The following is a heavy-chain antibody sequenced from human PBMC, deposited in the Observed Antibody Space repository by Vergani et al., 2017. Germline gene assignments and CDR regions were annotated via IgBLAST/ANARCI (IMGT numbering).Heavy chain of an antibody. D-gene: IGHD3-3*01. CDR3: ASPGGYYGDAFDI. Sequence: QVQLVQSGAEVKKPGSSVKVSCKASGGTFSSYTISWVRQAPGQGLAWMGRIIPILGIANYAQKFQGRVTMTADKSTSTAYMELSSLRSEDTAVYYCASPGGYYGDAFDIWGQGTMVTVSS. V-gene: IGHV1-69*02. CDR2: IIPILGIA. J-gene: IGHJ3*02. CDR1: GGTFSSYT.